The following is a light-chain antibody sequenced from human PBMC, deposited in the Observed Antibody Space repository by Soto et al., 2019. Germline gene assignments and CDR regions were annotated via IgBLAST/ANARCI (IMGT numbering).Light chain of an antibody. CDR3: QQDNSLWT. V-gene: IGKV1-5*01. J-gene: IGKJ1*01. CDR2: DAS. CDR1: QSISTW. Sequence: IQMTQSPSTLSASVGDRVTITGRASQSISTWLAWYQQKPGKAPKLLIYDASSLESGIPSRFSGSGSGTEFTITISSLQPDDFATYYCQQDNSLWTFGQGTKVDIK.